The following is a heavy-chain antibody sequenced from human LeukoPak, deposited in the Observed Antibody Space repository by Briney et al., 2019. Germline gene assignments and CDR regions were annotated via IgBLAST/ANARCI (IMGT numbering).Heavy chain of an antibody. D-gene: IGHD1-26*01. J-gene: IGHJ4*02. CDR2: ISGSGGST. CDR3: AKGGSYYPY. Sequence: GGSLRLSCAASGFTFSSYGMHWVRQAPGKGLEWASAISGSGGSTYYADSVKGRFTISRDNSKNTLYLQMNSLRAEDTAVYYCAKGGSYYPYWGQGTLVTVSS. CDR1: GFTFSSYG. V-gene: IGHV3-23*01.